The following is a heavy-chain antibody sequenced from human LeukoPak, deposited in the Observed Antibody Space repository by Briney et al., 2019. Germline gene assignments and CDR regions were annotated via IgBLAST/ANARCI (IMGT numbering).Heavy chain of an antibody. J-gene: IGHJ4*02. CDR3: ARAKRGYSYGMFDY. Sequence: SETLSLTCTVSGGSISSSGYYWSWIRQPPGKGLEWIGEINHSGSTNYNPSLKSRVTISVDTSKNQFSLKLSSVTAADTAVYYCARAKRGYSYGMFDYWGQGTLVTVSS. D-gene: IGHD5-18*01. CDR1: GGSISSSGYY. V-gene: IGHV4-39*07. CDR2: INHSGST.